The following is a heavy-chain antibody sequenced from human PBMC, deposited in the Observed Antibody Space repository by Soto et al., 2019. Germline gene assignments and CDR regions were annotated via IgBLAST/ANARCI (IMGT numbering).Heavy chain of an antibody. Sequence: ASVEVCCEASGYTFTSYAIHWVRQAPGQRLEWMGWINAGNGNTKYSQKFQGRVTITRDTSASTAYMELSSLRSEDTAVYYCARVNNWNYVGWFDPWGQGTLVTVSS. CDR3: ARVNNWNYVGWFDP. J-gene: IGHJ5*02. V-gene: IGHV1-3*01. CDR1: GYTFTSYA. D-gene: IGHD1-7*01. CDR2: INAGNGNT.